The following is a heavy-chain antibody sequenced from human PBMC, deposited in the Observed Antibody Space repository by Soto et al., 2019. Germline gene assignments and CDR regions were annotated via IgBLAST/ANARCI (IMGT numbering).Heavy chain of an antibody. V-gene: IGHV3-30*18. CDR2: ISYDGSNK. CDR1: GFTFSSYG. Sequence: QVQLVESGGGVVQPGRSLRLSCAASGFTFSSYGMHWVRQAPGKGLEWVAVISYDGSNKYYADSVKGRFTISRDNSKNTLYLQMNILSAEDTAVYYCAKDLLRPGRAYGMDVWGQGTTVTVSS. CDR3: AKDLLRPGRAYGMDV. J-gene: IGHJ6*02.